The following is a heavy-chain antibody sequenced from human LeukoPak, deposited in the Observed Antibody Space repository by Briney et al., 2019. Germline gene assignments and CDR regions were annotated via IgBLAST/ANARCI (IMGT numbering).Heavy chain of an antibody. J-gene: IGHJ6*02. CDR2: IYYSGST. V-gene: IGHV4-59*01. CDR3: ARDGAMVGAAVVGMDV. Sequence: SETLSLTCTVSGGSISSYYWSWIRQPPGKGLEWIGYIYYSGSTNYNPSLKSRVTISVDTSKNQFSLKLSSVTAADTAVYYCARDGAMVGAAVVGMDVWGQGTTVTVSS. CDR1: GGSISSYY. D-gene: IGHD2-15*01.